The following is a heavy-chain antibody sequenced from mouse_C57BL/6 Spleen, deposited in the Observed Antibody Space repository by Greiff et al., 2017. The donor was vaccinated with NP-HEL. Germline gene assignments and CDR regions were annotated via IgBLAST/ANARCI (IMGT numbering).Heavy chain of an antibody. CDR3: TRSSYYFDY. D-gene: IGHD1-1*01. J-gene: IGHJ2*01. Sequence: EVKLQQSGAELVRPGASVKLSCTASGFNIKDDYMHWVKQRPEQGLEWIGWIDPENGDTEYASKFQGKATITADTSSNTAYLQLSSLTSEDTAVYYCTRSSYYFDYWGQGTTLTVSS. CDR1: GFNIKDDY. V-gene: IGHV14-4*01. CDR2: IDPENGDT.